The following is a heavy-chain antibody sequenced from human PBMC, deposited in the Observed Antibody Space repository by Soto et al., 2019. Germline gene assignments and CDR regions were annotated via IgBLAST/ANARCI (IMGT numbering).Heavy chain of an antibody. J-gene: IGHJ4*02. V-gene: IGHV3-9*01. CDR3: AKLTTVVTRDY. Sequence: GGSLRLSCAASGFTFDDYAMHWVRQAPGKGLEWVSGISWNSGSIGYADSVKGRFTISRDNAKNSLYLQMNSLRAEDTALYYCAKLTTVVTRDYWGQGTLVTVSS. CDR1: GFTFDDYA. D-gene: IGHD4-17*01. CDR2: ISWNSGSI.